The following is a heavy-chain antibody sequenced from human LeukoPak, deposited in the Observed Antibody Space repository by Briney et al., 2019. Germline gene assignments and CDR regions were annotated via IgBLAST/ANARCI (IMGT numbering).Heavy chain of an antibody. V-gene: IGHV4-34*01. CDR2: INHSGST. CDR1: GGSFSGYY. J-gene: IGHJ5*02. CDR3: ARRVYRDYRFDP. Sequence: SETLSLTCAVYGGSFSGYYWSWIRQPPGKGLEWIGEINHSGSTNYNPSLKSRVTISVDTSKNQFSLKLSSVTAADTAVYFCARRVYRDYRFDPWGQGTLVTVSS. D-gene: IGHD5-12*01.